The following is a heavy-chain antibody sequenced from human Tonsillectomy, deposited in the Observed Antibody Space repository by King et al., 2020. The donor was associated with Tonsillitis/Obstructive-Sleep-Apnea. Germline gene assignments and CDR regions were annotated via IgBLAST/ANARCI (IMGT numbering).Heavy chain of an antibody. CDR3: AKGIVGSYSFDI. V-gene: IGHV3-23*04. D-gene: IGHD2-21*01. J-gene: IGHJ3*02. CDR1: GFTFSGYA. Sequence: QLVQSGGGLVQPGGFLRLSCVASGFTFSGYAMNWVRQAPGKGLEWVSTIGGSGADSYYPDSVKGRFTISRDNSKNALYLQMNSLTAEDTAVYYCAKGIVGSYSFDIWGQGTMVTVSS. CDR2: IGGSGADS.